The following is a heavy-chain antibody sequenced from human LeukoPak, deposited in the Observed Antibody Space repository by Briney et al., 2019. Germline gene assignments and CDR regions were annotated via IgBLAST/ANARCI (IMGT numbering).Heavy chain of an antibody. CDR3: ARSFAY. CDR2: ISTTGSTM. J-gene: IGHJ4*02. V-gene: IGHV3-48*03. CDR1: GFTFSSYE. Sequence: PGGSLRLSCAASGFTFSSYEMIWVRQAPGKGLEWVSYISTTGSTMYYADSVKGRFTISRDNAKNSLYLQMNSLRAEDTAVYYCARSFAYWGQGTLVTVSS.